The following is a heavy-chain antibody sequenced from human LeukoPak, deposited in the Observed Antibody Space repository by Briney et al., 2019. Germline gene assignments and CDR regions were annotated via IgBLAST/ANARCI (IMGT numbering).Heavy chain of an antibody. D-gene: IGHD3/OR15-3a*01. CDR3: ARDGRPHPPDY. J-gene: IGHJ4*02. V-gene: IGHV3-30-3*01. CDR1: GFTFSSYA. CDR2: ISYDGSNK. Sequence: PGRSLRLSCAASGFTFSSYAMHWVRQAPGKGLEWVAVISYDGSNKYYADSVKGRFTISGDNSKNTLYLQMNSLRAEDTAVYYCARDGRPHPPDYWGQGTLVTVSS.